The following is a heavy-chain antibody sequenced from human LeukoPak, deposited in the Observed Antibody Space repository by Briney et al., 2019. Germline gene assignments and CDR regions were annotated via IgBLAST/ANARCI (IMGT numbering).Heavy chain of an antibody. D-gene: IGHD7-27*01. CDR3: ARGPPNWGFDF. Sequence: ASVKVSCKASGYTFTSYDINWVRHAPGQGLEWMGWMSPNSGDTGYAQKFQGRVTITRDTPISTAYMELTSLRSEDTAIYYCARGPPNWGFDFWGQGALVTVSS. V-gene: IGHV1-8*01. J-gene: IGHJ4*02. CDR2: MSPNSGDT. CDR1: GYTFTSYD.